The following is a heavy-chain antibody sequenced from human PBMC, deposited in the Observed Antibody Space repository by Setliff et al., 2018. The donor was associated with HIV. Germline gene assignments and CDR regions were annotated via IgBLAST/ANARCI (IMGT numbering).Heavy chain of an antibody. Sequence: GGSLRLSCAASGFTFSSFEMNWVRQAPGKGPEWISYISGSGSTTYYADSVKGRFTISRDNAKDSLYLQMSSLRAEDTAVYYCAKVYYDSSGYYYAYYFDKWGQGTLVTVSS. CDR1: GFTFSSFE. CDR2: ISGSGSTT. D-gene: IGHD3-22*01. V-gene: IGHV3-48*03. CDR3: AKVYYDSSGYYYAYYFDK. J-gene: IGHJ4*02.